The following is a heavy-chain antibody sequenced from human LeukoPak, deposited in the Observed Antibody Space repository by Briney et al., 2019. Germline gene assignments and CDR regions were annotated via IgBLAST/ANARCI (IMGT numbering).Heavy chain of an antibody. Sequence: GGSLRLSCAASGFTFSSYAMHWVRQAPGKGLEWVAVISYDGSNKYYADSVKGRFTISRDNSKNTLYLQMNSLRAEDTAVYYCATEEFDYWGQGTLDTVSS. V-gene: IGHV3-30-3*01. J-gene: IGHJ4*02. CDR1: GFTFSSYA. CDR2: ISYDGSNK. CDR3: ATEEFDY.